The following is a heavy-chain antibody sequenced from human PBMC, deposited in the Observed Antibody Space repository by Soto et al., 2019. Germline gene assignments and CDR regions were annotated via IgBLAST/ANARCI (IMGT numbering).Heavy chain of an antibody. CDR2: IWYDGSNK. D-gene: IGHD6-6*01. CDR3: ARGSVAARPRASFDY. V-gene: IGHV3-33*01. Sequence: PGGSLRLSCAASGFTFSSYGMHWVRQAPGKGLEWVAVIWYDGSNKYYADSVKGRFTISRDNSKNTLYLQMNSLRAEDTAVYYCARGSVAARPRASFDYWGQGTLVTVSS. CDR1: GFTFSSYG. J-gene: IGHJ4*02.